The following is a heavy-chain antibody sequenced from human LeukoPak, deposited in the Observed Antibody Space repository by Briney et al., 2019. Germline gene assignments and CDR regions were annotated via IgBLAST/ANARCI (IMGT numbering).Heavy chain of an antibody. V-gene: IGHV4-31*03. J-gene: IGHJ4*02. CDR3: ARGGDTAKGGKD. D-gene: IGHD1-26*01. CDR2: IHAGGSI. Sequence: SETLSLTCTVSGGSISGDGYYWTWTRQHPGEGLEWLGFIHAGGSIYYNPSLSSRLIISADTSNNQMSLKLSFVTAADTAVYYCARGGDTAKGGKDWGQGTLVTVSS. CDR1: GGSISGDGYY.